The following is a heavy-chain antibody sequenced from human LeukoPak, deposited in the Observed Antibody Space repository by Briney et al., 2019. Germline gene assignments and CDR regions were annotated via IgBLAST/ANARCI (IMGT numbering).Heavy chain of an antibody. CDR2: IYYSGST. V-gene: IGHV4-61*01. D-gene: IGHD1-20*01. Sequence: SSETLSLTCTVSGGSVSSGSYYWSWIRQPPGKGLEWIGYIYYSGSTNYNPSLKSRVTISVDTSKNQFSLKLSSVTAADTAVYYCAREEVSYNWNYLDYWGQGTLVTVSS. CDR3: AREEVSYNWNYLDY. CDR1: GGSVSSGSYY. J-gene: IGHJ4*02.